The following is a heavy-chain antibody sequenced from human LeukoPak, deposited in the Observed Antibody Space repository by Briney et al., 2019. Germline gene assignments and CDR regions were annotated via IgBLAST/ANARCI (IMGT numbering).Heavy chain of an antibody. D-gene: IGHD1-14*01. CDR2: IFYSGTT. Sequence: SETLSLTCTVSGGSISSYYWSWIRQPPGKGLKWIGFIFYSGTTNYNPSLKSRVTISVDTSKNQFSLKLSSVTAADTAVYYCARVESPYRSFDPWGQGTLVTVSS. J-gene: IGHJ5*02. V-gene: IGHV4-59*01. CDR3: ARVESPYRSFDP. CDR1: GGSISSYY.